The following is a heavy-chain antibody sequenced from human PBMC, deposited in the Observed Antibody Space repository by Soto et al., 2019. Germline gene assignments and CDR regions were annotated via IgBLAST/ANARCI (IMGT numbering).Heavy chain of an antibody. Sequence: EVQLVESGGGLVQPGGSLRLSCAASGFTFSSYSMNWVRQAPGKGLEWVSYISSSSSTIYYADSVKGRFTISRDNAKNSLYLQMNSLRAEDTAMYYCAGPMTDYDYIWGSLIPGEGKDYWGQGTLVTVSS. D-gene: IGHD3-16*01. CDR2: ISSSSSTI. V-gene: IGHV3-48*01. CDR1: GFTFSSYS. CDR3: AGPMTDYDYIWGSLIPGEGKDY. J-gene: IGHJ4*02.